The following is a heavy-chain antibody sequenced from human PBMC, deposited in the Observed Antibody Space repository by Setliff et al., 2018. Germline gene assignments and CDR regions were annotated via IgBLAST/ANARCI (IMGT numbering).Heavy chain of an antibody. J-gene: IGHJ6*03. CDR2: IWYDGDNK. CDR3: AKGGPNYYYYMDV. CDR1: GFTFSNHG. Sequence: QAGGSLRLSCVASGFTFSNHGMLWVRQAPGKGLEWVALIWYDGDNKKYADSVRGRFAVSRDNSRNTLYLEMNSLRPEDTAMYYCAKGGPNYYYYMDVWGKGTMVTVSS. V-gene: IGHV3-30*02.